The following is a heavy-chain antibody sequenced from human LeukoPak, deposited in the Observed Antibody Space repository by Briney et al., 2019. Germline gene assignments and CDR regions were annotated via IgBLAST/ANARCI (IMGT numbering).Heavy chain of an antibody. D-gene: IGHD5-18*01. J-gene: IGHJ6*02. CDR1: GFTFSSYS. V-gene: IGHV3-48*02. CDR2: TSSSDSTK. CDR3: ARVTDTAMDYFYGMDV. Sequence: GGALRLSCAASGFTFSSYSMNWGGQAAGKGLEWVSYTSSSDSTKYCADSVKGRFAISRDNANNSLYLQMHSLRDEDTAVYYCARVTDTAMDYFYGMDVWGQGTPVTVSS.